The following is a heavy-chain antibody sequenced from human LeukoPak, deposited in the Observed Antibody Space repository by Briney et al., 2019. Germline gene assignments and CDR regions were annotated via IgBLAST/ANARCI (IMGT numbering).Heavy chain of an antibody. V-gene: IGHV1-18*01. CDR3: ARWRVSANWFDP. CDR1: GYNFPSFG. J-gene: IGHJ5*02. CDR2: ISAYNGNT. Sequence: GASVKVSCKASGYNFPSFGFNWVRQAPGQGLEWMGWISAYNGNTKYAQKPQDRVILTTDTSTSTAYMELRTLTSDDTAVYYCARWRVSANWFDPWGQGTLVTVSS. D-gene: IGHD6-13*01.